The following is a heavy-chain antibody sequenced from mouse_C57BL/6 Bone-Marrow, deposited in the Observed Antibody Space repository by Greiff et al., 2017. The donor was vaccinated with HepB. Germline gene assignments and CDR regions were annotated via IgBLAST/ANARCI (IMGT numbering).Heavy chain of an antibody. J-gene: IGHJ1*03. CDR3: ATLCYGSSYGYFDV. CDR2: IDPSDSET. CDR1: GYTFTSYW. D-gene: IGHD1-1*01. Sequence: QVLLKQPGAELVRPGSSVKLSCKASGYTFTSYWMHWVKQRPIQGLEWIGNIDPSDSETHYNQKFKDKATLTVDKSSSTAYMQLSSLTSEDSAVYYCATLCYGSSYGYFDVWGTGTTVTVSS. V-gene: IGHV1-52*01.